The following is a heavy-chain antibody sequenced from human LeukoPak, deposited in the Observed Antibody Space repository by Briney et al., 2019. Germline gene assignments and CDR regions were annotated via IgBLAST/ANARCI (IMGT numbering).Heavy chain of an antibody. CDR1: GYTFTSYY. J-gene: IGHJ4*02. CDR3: ARVLRTSYGYGGIYFDY. D-gene: IGHD5-18*01. V-gene: IGHV1-46*01. CDR2: INPSGGST. Sequence: ASVKVSCKASGYTFTSYYMHWVRQAPGQGLEWMGIINPSGGSTSYAQKFQGRVTMTRDTSTSTVYMELSSLRSEDTAVYYCARVLRTSYGYGGIYFDYWGQGTLVTVSS.